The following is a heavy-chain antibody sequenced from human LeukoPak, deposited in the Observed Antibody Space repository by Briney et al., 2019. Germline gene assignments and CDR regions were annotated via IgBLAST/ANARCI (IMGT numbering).Heavy chain of an antibody. CDR1: GYTLTELS. CDR2: FDPEDGET. J-gene: IGHJ4*02. D-gene: IGHD3-10*01. V-gene: IGHV1-24*01. CDR3: AATLPVRGDVFDY. Sequence: ASVKVSCKGSGYTLTELSMHWVRQAPGKGVEGMGGFDPEDGETIYAQKFQGRVTMTEDTSTDTAYMELSSLRSEDTAVYYCAATLPVRGDVFDYWGQGTLVTVSS.